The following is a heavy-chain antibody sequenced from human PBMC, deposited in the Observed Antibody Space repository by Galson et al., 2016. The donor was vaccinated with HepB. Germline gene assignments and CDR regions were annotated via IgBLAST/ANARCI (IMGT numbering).Heavy chain of an antibody. D-gene: IGHD2-15*01. CDR3: ARAPGCSGGSCYAFDY. Sequence: TLSLTCTVSGVPISSGGYYWTWIRQHPGKGLEWIGYIYYNGATYYNPSLKSRVTISLDTSKNQVSLKLTSVTAADTAVYYCARAPGCSGGSCYAFDYWGQGTLVTVAS. J-gene: IGHJ4*02. CDR2: IYYNGAT. CDR1: GVPISSGGYY. V-gene: IGHV4-31*03.